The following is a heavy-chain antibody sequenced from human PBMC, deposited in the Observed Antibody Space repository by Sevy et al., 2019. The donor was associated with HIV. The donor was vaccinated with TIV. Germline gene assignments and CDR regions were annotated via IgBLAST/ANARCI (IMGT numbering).Heavy chain of an antibody. Sequence: SETLSLTCTVSGGPIVSGGWHWNWVHQQPGKGLEWLGYIYHSGITYYNPSLKSRLTLSVDTSKNQFSLKLTSASAADTAIYYCARGTYYNVREWGQGTLVTVSS. CDR3: ARGTYYNVRE. J-gene: IGHJ4*02. V-gene: IGHV4-31*03. CDR1: GGPIVSGGWH. CDR2: IYHSGIT. D-gene: IGHD3-10*01.